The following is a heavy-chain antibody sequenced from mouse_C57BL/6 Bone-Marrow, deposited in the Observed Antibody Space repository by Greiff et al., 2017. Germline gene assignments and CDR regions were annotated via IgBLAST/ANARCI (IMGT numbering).Heavy chain of an antibody. D-gene: IGHD2-4*01. Sequence: EVKLMESGGGLVKPGGSLKLSCAASGFTFSSYAMSWVLQTPEKRLEWVASISSGGSTYYPDSVKGRFTISRDNARNILYLQMSSLRSEDTAMYYCARGGGLAFAYWGQGTLVTVSA. J-gene: IGHJ3*01. CDR2: ISSGGST. CDR1: GFTFSSYA. V-gene: IGHV5-6-5*01. CDR3: ARGGGLAFAY.